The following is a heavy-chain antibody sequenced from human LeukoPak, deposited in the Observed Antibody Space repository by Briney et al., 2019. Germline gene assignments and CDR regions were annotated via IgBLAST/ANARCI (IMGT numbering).Heavy chain of an antibody. V-gene: IGHV4-31*03. Sequence: SETLSLTCTVSGGSISSSSYYWSWIRQHPGKGLEWIGYIYYSGSTYYNPSLKSRVTISVDTSKNQFSLKLSSVTAADTAVYYCARDGGCGGDCRENNWFDPWGQGTLVTVSS. CDR1: GGSISSSSYY. CDR2: IYYSGST. CDR3: ARDGGCGGDCRENNWFDP. D-gene: IGHD2-21*02. J-gene: IGHJ5*02.